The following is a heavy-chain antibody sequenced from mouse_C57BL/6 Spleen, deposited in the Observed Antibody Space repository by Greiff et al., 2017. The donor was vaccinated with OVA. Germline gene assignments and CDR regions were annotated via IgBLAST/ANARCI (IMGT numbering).Heavy chain of an antibody. Sequence: VQLQQSGPELVKPGASVKISCKASGYTFTDYYMNWVKQSHGKSLEWIGDINPNNGGTSYNQKFKGKATLTVDKSSSTAYMELRRLTSEDSAVYYCARLGTTVVPLGYWGQGTTLTVSS. J-gene: IGHJ2*01. V-gene: IGHV1-26*01. CDR1: GYTFTDYY. D-gene: IGHD1-1*01. CDR3: ARLGTTVVPLGY. CDR2: INPNNGGT.